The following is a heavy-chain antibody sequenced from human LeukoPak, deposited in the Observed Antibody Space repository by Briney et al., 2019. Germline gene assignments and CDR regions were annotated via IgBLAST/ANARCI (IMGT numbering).Heavy chain of an antibody. CDR1: GFTFDDYG. V-gene: IGHV3-20*04. Sequence: GGSLRLSCAASGFTFDDYGMSWVRQAPGKGLEWVSGINWNGGSTGYADSVKGRFTISRDNAKNSLYLQMNSLRAEDTALYYCARDSFDSSGYYYEQDTLDYWGQGTLVTVSS. J-gene: IGHJ4*02. CDR3: ARDSFDSSGYYYEQDTLDY. CDR2: INWNGGST. D-gene: IGHD3-22*01.